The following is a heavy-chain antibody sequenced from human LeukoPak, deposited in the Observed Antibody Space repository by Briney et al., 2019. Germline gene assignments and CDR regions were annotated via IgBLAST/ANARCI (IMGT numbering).Heavy chain of an antibody. CDR2: ISYSGST. CDR3: ARRTRSFSYTYGDAYYYYYMDV. V-gene: IGHV4-59*02. CDR1: GGSGISGS. J-gene: IGHJ6*03. Sequence: PSETLSLTCTVSGGSGISGSWSWIRQPPWQGLDWIGYISYSGSTSYNPSLKSRVTISVHPSKSQLSLKLMSVTAADTAVYYCARRTRSFSYTYGDAYYYYYMDVWGKGTTVIAS. D-gene: IGHD5-18*01.